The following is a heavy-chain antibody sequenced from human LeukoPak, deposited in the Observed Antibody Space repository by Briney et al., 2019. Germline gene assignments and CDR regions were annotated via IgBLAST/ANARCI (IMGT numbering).Heavy chain of an antibody. Sequence: GESLKISCRGSGYSFTTYWIGWVRQMPGKGLEWMGIIYPGDPDTRYTPSFQGQVTMSADKSINTAYLQWSSLRASDTAMYYCARRQGCSSSSCPPDYWGQGTLVTVSP. J-gene: IGHJ4*02. CDR2: IYPGDPDT. D-gene: IGHD2-2*01. CDR3: ARRQGCSSSSCPPDY. CDR1: GYSFTTYW. V-gene: IGHV5-51*01.